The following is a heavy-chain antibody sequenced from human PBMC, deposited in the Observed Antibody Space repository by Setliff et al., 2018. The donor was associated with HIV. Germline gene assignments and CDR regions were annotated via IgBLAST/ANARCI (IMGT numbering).Heavy chain of an antibody. CDR1: GYTFTGYY. V-gene: IGHV1-2*05. Sequence: ASVKVSCKASGYTFTGYYIHWVRQAPGEGLEWMGRINPNSGGTNYAQKFQGRVSVTGDTSISTAYMELSRLRSDDTGVYYCAREGSDHGTYYFDYWGQGTPVTVSS. CDR3: AREGSDHGTYYFDY. CDR2: INPNSGGT. J-gene: IGHJ4*02. D-gene: IGHD1-26*01.